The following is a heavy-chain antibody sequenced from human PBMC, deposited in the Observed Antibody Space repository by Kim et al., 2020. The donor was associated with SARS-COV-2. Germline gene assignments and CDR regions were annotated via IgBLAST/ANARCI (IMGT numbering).Heavy chain of an antibody. CDR2: IIPILGIA. V-gene: IGHV1-69*04. CDR3: ARERPIMITFGGVIDTFDY. D-gene: IGHD3-16*02. CDR1: GGTFISYA. Sequence: SVKVSCKASGGTFISYAISWVRQAPGQGLEWMGRIIPILGIANYAQKFQGRVTITADKSTSTAYMELSSLRSEDTAVYYCARERPIMITFGGVIDTFDYWGQGTLVTVSS. J-gene: IGHJ4*02.